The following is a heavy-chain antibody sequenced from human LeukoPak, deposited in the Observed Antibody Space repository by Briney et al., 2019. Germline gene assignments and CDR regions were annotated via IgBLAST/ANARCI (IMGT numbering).Heavy chain of an antibody. CDR3: ARGLYYDWYYGMDV. Sequence: ASEKLSCKASGHTFTSYDINWVRHATGQGLEWMRWMNPNSGNTGYAQKFQGRVTLTRNSSISTAYMELSSLRSEDTAVYYCARGLYYDWYYGMDVWGQGTTVTVSS. J-gene: IGHJ6*02. D-gene: IGHD3-3*01. CDR1: GHTFTSYD. V-gene: IGHV1-8*01. CDR2: MNPNSGNT.